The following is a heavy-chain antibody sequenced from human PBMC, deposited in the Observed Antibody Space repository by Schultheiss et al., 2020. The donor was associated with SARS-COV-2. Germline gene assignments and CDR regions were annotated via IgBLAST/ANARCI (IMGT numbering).Heavy chain of an antibody. Sequence: TLSLTCTVSGGSISSSSYYWGWIRQPPGKGLEWIGSIYYSGSTYYNPSLKSRVTISVDTSKNQFSLKLSSVTAADTAVYYCARRSRALYSSGWYYFDYWGQGTLVTVSS. CDR3: ARRSRALYSSGWYYFDY. V-gene: IGHV4-39*01. J-gene: IGHJ4*02. D-gene: IGHD6-19*01. CDR2: IYYSGST. CDR1: GGSISSSSYY.